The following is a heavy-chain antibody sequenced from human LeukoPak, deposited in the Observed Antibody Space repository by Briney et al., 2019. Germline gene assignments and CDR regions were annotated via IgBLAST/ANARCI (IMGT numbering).Heavy chain of an antibody. CDR2: ISYDGSNK. Sequence: PGGSLRLSCAASGFTFSTSTMHWVRQAPGKGLEWVAVISYDGSNKFYADSVKGRFAISRDNSKNPLYLQMNSLRGYDSAVYYCARPLSNGYFHDSGGYYPYAMDVWGQGTTVTVSS. D-gene: IGHD3-22*01. V-gene: IGHV3-30*09. J-gene: IGHJ6*02. CDR3: ARPLSNGYFHDSGGYYPYAMDV. CDR1: GFTFSTST.